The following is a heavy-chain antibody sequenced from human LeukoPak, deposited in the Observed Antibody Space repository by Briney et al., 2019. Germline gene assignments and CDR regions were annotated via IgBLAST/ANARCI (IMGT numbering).Heavy chain of an antibody. D-gene: IGHD6-13*01. J-gene: IGHJ4*02. CDR2: IFYSGST. Sequence: SETLSLTCTVSGGSINSYYWTWIRQPPGKGLEWIGFIFYSGSTNYNPSLRSRVTISVDTSKSQFSLKLSSVTAADTAVCYCARAGSSWYSLDYWGQGTLVTVSS. CDR3: ARAGSSWYSLDY. V-gene: IGHV4-59*01. CDR1: GGSINSYY.